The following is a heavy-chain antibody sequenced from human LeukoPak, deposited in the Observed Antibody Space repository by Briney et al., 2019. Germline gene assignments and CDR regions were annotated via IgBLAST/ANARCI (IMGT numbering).Heavy chain of an antibody. CDR3: VRTPPNWGFDY. CDR1: GGTFSSYA. V-gene: IGHV1-8*02. CDR2: MSPNSGDT. J-gene: IGHJ4*02. D-gene: IGHD3-16*01. Sequence: ASVKVSCKASGGTFSSYAISWVRQATGQGLEWLGWMSPNSGDTGYAQKFQGRVTMTSDSSISTAFMELSSLRSEDTAIYYCVRTPPNWGFDYWGQGTLVTVSS.